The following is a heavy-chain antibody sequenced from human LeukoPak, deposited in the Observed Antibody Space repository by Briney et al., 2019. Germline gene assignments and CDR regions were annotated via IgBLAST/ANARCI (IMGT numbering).Heavy chain of an antibody. CDR3: ARGGSGWPYYFDY. D-gene: IGHD6-19*01. CDR2: IYSGGST. J-gene: IGHJ4*02. CDR1: GFTVSSNY. V-gene: IGHV3-53*01. Sequence: GGSLRLSCAASGFTVSSNYMGWVRQAPGKGLEWVSVIYSGGSTYYADFVKGRFTISRDNSKNTLYLQMNSLRAEDTAVYYCARGGSGWPYYFDYWGQGTLVTVSS.